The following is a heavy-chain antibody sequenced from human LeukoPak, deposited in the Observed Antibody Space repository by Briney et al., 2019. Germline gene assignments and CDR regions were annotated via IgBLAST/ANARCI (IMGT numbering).Heavy chain of an antibody. Sequence: ASVKVSCKASGFALYKYNIVWVRQAPGQGLEWVGWITAFNGNTNYAQKVQGRVTMTTDTSTSTSYMELRNLRSDDTAVYYCARNPYGYKFSMDVWGKGTTVIISS. J-gene: IGHJ6*03. CDR2: ITAFNGNT. CDR1: GFALYKYN. V-gene: IGHV1-18*04. CDR3: ARNPYGYKFSMDV. D-gene: IGHD5-24*01.